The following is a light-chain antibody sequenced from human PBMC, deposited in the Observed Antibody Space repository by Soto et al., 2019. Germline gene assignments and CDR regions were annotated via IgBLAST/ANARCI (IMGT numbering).Light chain of an antibody. CDR1: SSIIGTNS. J-gene: IGLJ3*02. V-gene: IGLV1-44*01. CDR2: STN. CDR3: AAWDGSLNAWV. Sequence: QSVLTQPPSASATPGQTVTISCSGSSSIIGTNSVNWYQQLPGTAPKLLIFSTNQRPSGVPDRFSGSRSGTSASLAINGLQSDDEADYYCAAWDGSLNAWVFGGGTKLTVL.